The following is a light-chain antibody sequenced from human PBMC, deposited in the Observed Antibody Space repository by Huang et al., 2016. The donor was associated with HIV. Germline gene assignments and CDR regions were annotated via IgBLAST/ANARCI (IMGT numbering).Light chain of an antibody. J-gene: IGKJ1*01. Sequence: IQLTQSPSSLSASVGDRVTITCRASEGISSYLAWYQQKSGKAPKFLIYAASTLQSGVPSMFSGSRSGTDFTLTISSLQPEDFATYYCQQLNDYPWTFGQGTKVEIK. CDR2: AAS. V-gene: IGKV1-9*01. CDR1: EGISSY. CDR3: QQLNDYPWT.